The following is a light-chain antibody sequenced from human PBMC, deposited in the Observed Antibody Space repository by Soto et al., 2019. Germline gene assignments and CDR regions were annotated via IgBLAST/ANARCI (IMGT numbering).Light chain of an antibody. CDR2: DVS. J-gene: IGLJ1*01. CDR3: SSYTSSSTLFYV. CDR1: SSDVGGYNY. Sequence: QSVLAQPASVSGSPGQAITISCTGTSSDVGGYNYVSWYQQHPGKAPKLMIYDVSNRPSGVSNRFSGSKSGNTASLTISGLQAEDEADYSCSSYTSSSTLFYVFGTGTKVTVL. V-gene: IGLV2-14*01.